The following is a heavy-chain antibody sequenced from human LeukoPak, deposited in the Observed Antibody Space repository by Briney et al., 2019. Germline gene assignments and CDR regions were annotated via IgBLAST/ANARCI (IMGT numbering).Heavy chain of an antibody. CDR3: AKDDAEYFQR. J-gene: IGHJ1*01. Sequence: PGGSLRLSCAASGFTFSSYGMHWVRQAPGKGLEWVAFIRFDGSYKSYADSVKGRFTISRDNSKNTLYLQMNSLRAEDTAVYYCAKDDAEYFQRWGQGTLVTVSS. V-gene: IGHV3-30*02. CDR1: GFTFSSYG. CDR2: IRFDGSYK.